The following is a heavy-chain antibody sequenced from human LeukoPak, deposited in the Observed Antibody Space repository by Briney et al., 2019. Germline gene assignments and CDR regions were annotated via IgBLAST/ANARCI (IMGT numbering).Heavy chain of an antibody. Sequence: GGSLRLSCAASGFTVSSNYMSWVRQAPGKGLEWVSVIYSGGSTYYADSVKGRFTISRDNAKNSLYLQMNSLRAEDTAVYYCARVFEGHVGYFDYWGQGTLVTVSS. CDR1: GFTVSSNY. J-gene: IGHJ4*02. CDR2: IYSGGST. CDR3: ARVFEGHVGYFDY. V-gene: IGHV3-53*01. D-gene: IGHD3-16*01.